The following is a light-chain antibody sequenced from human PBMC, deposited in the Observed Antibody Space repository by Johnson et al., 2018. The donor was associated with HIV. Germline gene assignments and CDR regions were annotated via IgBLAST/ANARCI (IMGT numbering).Light chain of an antibody. V-gene: IGLV1-51*01. CDR2: ANH. J-gene: IGLJ1*01. Sequence: QSILTQPPSVSAAPGQRVTRSYSGSSSNIGNNFVSWFRQLPLRAPKVLIYANHKRPSRIPDRFSGSKSGTSATLGITGLQPGDAADYYCGTWDTSLSAHYVFGSGTKVIVL. CDR1: SSNIGNNF. CDR3: GTWDTSLSAHYV.